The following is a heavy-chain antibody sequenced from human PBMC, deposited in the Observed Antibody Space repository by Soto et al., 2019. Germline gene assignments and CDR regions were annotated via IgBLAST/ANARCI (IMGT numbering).Heavy chain of an antibody. Sequence: GASVKVSCKASGYTFTSYGISWVRQAPGQGLEWMGWISAYNGNTNYAQKLQGRVTMTTDTSTSTAYMELRSLRSDDTAVYYCARDRIPTGYCSGGSCYRDDFDYWGQGTLVPSPQ. CDR3: ARDRIPTGYCSGGSCYRDDFDY. J-gene: IGHJ4*02. D-gene: IGHD2-15*01. CDR2: ISAYNGNT. CDR1: GYTFTSYG. V-gene: IGHV1-18*01.